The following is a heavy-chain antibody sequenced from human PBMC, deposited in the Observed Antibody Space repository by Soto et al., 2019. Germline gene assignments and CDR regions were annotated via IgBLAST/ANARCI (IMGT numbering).Heavy chain of an antibody. CDR1: GYTFTSYG. D-gene: IGHD3-3*01. Sequence: ASVKVSCKASGYTFTSYGISWVRQAPGQGLEWMGWISAYNGNTNYAQKLQGRVTMTTDTSTSTAYMELRSLRSDDTAVYYCARVNDFWTYYYYGMDVWGQGTTVTVSS. J-gene: IGHJ6*02. V-gene: IGHV1-18*04. CDR3: ARVNDFWTYYYYGMDV. CDR2: ISAYNGNT.